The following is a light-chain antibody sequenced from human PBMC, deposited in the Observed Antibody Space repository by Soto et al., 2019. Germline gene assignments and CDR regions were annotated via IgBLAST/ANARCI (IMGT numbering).Light chain of an antibody. J-gene: IGLJ2*01. CDR1: SSNIGSNT. Sequence: QSVLTQPPSASGTPGQRVPISCSGSSSNIGSNTVHWYQQLPGTAPKLLIYSNNQRPSGVPDRFSGSKSGTSASLAISGLQSEYEADYYCAAWDDSLNGPVFGGGTELTVL. V-gene: IGLV1-44*01. CDR3: AAWDDSLNGPV. CDR2: SNN.